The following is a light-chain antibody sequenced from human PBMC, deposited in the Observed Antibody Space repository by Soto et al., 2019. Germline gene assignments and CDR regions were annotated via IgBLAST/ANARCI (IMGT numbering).Light chain of an antibody. Sequence: DIQMTQSPSTLSASVGDRVTITCRASQSIRNWLAWYQQKPGKAPKLLIYDASNLETGVPSRFSGSGSGTDFTFTISSLQXXXIATYYCQQYDNLPLTFGGGTKVDIK. J-gene: IGKJ4*01. CDR3: QQYDNLPLT. CDR2: DAS. V-gene: IGKV1-33*01. CDR1: QSIRNW.